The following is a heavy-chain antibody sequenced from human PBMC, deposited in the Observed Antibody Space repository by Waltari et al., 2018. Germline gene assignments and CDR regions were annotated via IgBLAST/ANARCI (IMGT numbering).Heavy chain of an antibody. Sequence: QVQLQESGPGLVKPSGTLSLTCAVSGGSISSSNWWSWVRQPPGKGMGWIGEIYNSGSTNYNPALKRVVTISVDTSKHQFSLKLSSVTAADTAVYYCARDRRDFLTPYKYGMDVWGQGTTVTVSS. V-gene: IGHV4-4*02. CDR3: ARDRRDFLTPYKYGMDV. J-gene: IGHJ6*02. D-gene: IGHD3-9*01. CDR1: GGSISSSNW. CDR2: IYNSGST.